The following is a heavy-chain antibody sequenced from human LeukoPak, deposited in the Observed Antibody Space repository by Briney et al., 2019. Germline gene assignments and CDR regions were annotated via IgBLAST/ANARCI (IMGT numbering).Heavy chain of an antibody. V-gene: IGHV3-74*01. D-gene: IGHD5-18*01. CDR3: ARDAPGNTALDY. CDR1: GFTFISYW. CDR2: INGYGSST. J-gene: IGHJ4*02. Sequence: GGSLRLSCAASGFTFISYWMHWVRQAPGKGLVWVSRINGYGSSTDFADSVKGRFTISRDNAKNTLYLQMNSLRAADTAGYYCARDAPGNTALDYWGQGNLVTVSS.